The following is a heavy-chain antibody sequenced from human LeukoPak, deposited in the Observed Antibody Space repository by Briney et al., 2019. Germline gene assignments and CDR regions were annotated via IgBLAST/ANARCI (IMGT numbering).Heavy chain of an antibody. CDR3: ASFSGFL. Sequence: PSETLSLTCTVSGGSINSSSYYWGWIRQPPGKGLEWIGSIYYSGSTYYNPSLKSRVTISVDTSKNQFSLQRSSVTAADTAVYYCASFSGFLWGRGTLVTVSS. J-gene: IGHJ2*01. V-gene: IGHV4-39*01. D-gene: IGHD3-10*01. CDR2: IYYSGST. CDR1: GGSINSSSYY.